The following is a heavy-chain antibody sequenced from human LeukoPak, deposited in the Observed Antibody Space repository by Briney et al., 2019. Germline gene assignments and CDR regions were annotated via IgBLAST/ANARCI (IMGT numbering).Heavy chain of an antibody. CDR1: GFTFSSYA. D-gene: IGHD3-22*01. Sequence: GGSLRLSCAASGFTFSSYAMSWVRQAPGEGLEWVSAISGSGGSTYYADSVKGRFTISRDNSKNTLYLQMNSLRAEDTAVYYCAKDRVYYYDSTWGSLGPWGQGTLVTVSS. J-gene: IGHJ5*02. CDR3: AKDRVYYYDSTWGSLGP. CDR2: ISGSGGST. V-gene: IGHV3-23*01.